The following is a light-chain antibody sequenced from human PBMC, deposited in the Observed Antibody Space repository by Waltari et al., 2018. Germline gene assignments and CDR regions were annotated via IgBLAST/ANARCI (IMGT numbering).Light chain of an antibody. J-gene: IGLJ1*01. CDR1: SSDIGGYNY. CDR3: SSYTSSSSRV. CDR2: DVS. Sequence: QSALTQPASVSGSPGQSITISCTGTSSDIGGYNYVSWYQQHPGKAPKLMIYDVSKRPSGVSNRFSGSKSGNTVSLTIYRLQTVDEADYYCSSYTSSSSRVFGTGTKVTVL. V-gene: IGLV2-14*01.